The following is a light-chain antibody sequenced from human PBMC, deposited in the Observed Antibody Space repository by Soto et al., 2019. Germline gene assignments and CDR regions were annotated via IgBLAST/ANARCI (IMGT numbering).Light chain of an antibody. J-gene: IGKJ5*01. Sequence: EIVSAHSRDTLSFSPVEGAPLSCTASQSVSSNVAWYQQKPGQAPRLLIYGASTRATGIPARFSGSGSGTEFTLTISSLQSEDFGVYYCQQYKNWPPITFGQGTRLEIK. CDR3: QQYKNWPPIT. CDR1: QSVSSN. V-gene: IGKV3D-15*01. CDR2: GAS.